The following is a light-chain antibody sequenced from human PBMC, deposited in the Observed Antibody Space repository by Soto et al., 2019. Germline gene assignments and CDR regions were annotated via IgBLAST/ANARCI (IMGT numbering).Light chain of an antibody. J-gene: IGKJ4*01. CDR3: QQSYSPLT. CDR2: AAS. CDR1: QSISSY. Sequence: DFQMTHSPSSLSASVGDRVTITCRASQSISSYLNGYQQKPGKXPXXLIYAASSLQSGVPSRLSGNGSGTDFTPTLSSMQPEDFATEDCQQSYSPLTFGGGTKVDIK. V-gene: IGKV1-39*01.